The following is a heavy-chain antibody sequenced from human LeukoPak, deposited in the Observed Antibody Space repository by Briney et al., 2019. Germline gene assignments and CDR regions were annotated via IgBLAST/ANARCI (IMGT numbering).Heavy chain of an antibody. V-gene: IGHV3-74*01. CDR2: INSDGSST. CDR1: GFTFSSYW. D-gene: IGHD4-17*01. CDR3: ARGWHGDYAGYFEY. Sequence: GGSLRLSCAASGFTFSSYWMHWGRQAPGKGLGWVSRINSDGSSTIYADSVKGRFTISRDNAKNSLDLQMNSLRPEDTAFYYCARGWHGDYAGYFEYWGQGTLVTVSS. J-gene: IGHJ4*02.